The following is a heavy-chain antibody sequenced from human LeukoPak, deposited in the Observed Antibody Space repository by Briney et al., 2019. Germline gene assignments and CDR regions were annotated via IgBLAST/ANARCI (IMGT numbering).Heavy chain of an antibody. Sequence: GGSLRLSCAASGFTFDDYAMHWVRHAPGEGLEWVSAISGSGGSTYYADSVKGRFTISRDNSKNTLYLQMNSLRAEDTAVYYCAKGGPMSDGYYFDYWGQGTLVTVSS. J-gene: IGHJ4*02. CDR1: GFTFDDYA. V-gene: IGHV3-23*01. CDR3: AKGGPMSDGYYFDY. D-gene: IGHD3-22*01. CDR2: ISGSGGST.